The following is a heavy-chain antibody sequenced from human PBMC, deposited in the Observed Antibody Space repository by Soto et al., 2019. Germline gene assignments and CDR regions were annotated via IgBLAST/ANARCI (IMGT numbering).Heavy chain of an antibody. Sequence: EVQLVQSGAGVKKPGESLTISCRASGYTFTSYWISWVHQTPGKGLEWMGRIDPSDSYTNYSPSFQGHVTISADKSITTAYLQWSSLKASDTAIYYCARHGYGDYGEYFQHWGQGTLVTVSS. CDR3: ARHGYGDYGEYFQH. D-gene: IGHD4-17*01. J-gene: IGHJ1*01. V-gene: IGHV5-10-1*03. CDR2: IDPSDSYT. CDR1: GYTFTSYW.